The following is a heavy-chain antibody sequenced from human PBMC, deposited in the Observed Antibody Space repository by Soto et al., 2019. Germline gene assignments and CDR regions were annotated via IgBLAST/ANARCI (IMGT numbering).Heavy chain of an antibody. J-gene: IGHJ3*02. CDR3: ARVGRGTATTVGDAFDI. CDR1: GGFVSSGSYY. CDR2: MSHRGGT. Sequence: QVQLQQWGAGLLKPAETLSLTCAVYGGFVSSGSYYWSWIRQPPGKGLEWIGEMSHRGGTHFNPSLESRVTISVDTSKYQFSLKMSSVTAADTALYYCARVGRGTATTVGDAFDIWGPGTMVTVSS. D-gene: IGHD1-1*01. V-gene: IGHV4-34*01.